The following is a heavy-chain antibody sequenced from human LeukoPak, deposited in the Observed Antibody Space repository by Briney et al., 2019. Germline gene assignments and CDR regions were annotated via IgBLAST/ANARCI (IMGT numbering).Heavy chain of an antibody. Sequence: APTLVNPTQTRTLTCSFAGFSLSTSGVGVVWIRQPPEKALEWLAIIYWNDDRRYSPSLKSRLTITKDTSKNQVVLTLTNMDPVDTATYYCAHRSSFGEFFYWGQGTLVTVSS. CDR2: IYWNDDR. CDR3: AHRSSFGEFFY. J-gene: IGHJ4*02. V-gene: IGHV2-5*01. D-gene: IGHD3-10*01. CDR1: GFSLSTSGVG.